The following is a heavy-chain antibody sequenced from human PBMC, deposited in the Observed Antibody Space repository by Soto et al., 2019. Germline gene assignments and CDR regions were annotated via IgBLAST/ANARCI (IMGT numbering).Heavy chain of an antibody. J-gene: IGHJ3*02. Sequence: GASVKVSCKASGGTFSSYAISWVRQAPGQGLEWMGGIIPIFGTANYAQKFQGRVTITADESTSTAYMELSSLRSEDTAVYYCASAPACSSTSCYYFRSDAFDIWGQGTMVTVSS. V-gene: IGHV1-69*13. CDR1: GGTFSSYA. CDR3: ASAPACSSTSCYYFRSDAFDI. CDR2: IIPIFGTA. D-gene: IGHD2-2*01.